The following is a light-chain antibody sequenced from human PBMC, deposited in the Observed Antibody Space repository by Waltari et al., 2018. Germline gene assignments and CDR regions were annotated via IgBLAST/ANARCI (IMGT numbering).Light chain of an antibody. CDR3: ATWDDSLDAWV. J-gene: IGLJ3*02. V-gene: IGLV1-44*01. Sequence: QSVLTQPPSASATPGQRAIISCSGSSSNIGTNTVTWYQQLPGTAPKLLIYSNDQRPSGVPDLFSGSRSGTSASLAISGLQSEDETDYYCATWDDSLDAWVFGGGTKVTVL. CDR1: SSNIGTNT. CDR2: SND.